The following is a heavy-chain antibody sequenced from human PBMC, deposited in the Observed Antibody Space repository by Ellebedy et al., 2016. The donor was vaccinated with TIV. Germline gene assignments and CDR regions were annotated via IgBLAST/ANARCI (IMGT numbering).Heavy chain of an antibody. CDR3: ARTYYDDLTGSYHWYFDL. V-gene: IGHV5-10-1*01. CDR2: IDPSDSYT. J-gene: IGHJ2*01. Sequence: GESLKISCKGSGYSFTSYWISWVRHMLGKGLEWMGRIDPSDSYTHYSPSFQGHVTIPADRSISTAYLQWSNLKASDTAMYYCARTYYDDLTGSYHWYFDLWGRGTLVTVSS. D-gene: IGHD3-9*01. CDR1: GYSFTSYW.